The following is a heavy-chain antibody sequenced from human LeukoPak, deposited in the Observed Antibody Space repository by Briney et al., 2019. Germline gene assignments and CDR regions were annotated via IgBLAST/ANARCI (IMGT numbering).Heavy chain of an antibody. V-gene: IGHV1-46*04. J-gene: IGHJ3*02. D-gene: IGHD1/OR15-1a*01. Sequence: GASVKGSCKASGYTLTSDFLHGVRQAPGQGLEWMELIPPSGGRTRYAQKLQGGVPMNRDTSTSTVYMELSSLRPEDTAVYYCARERTVHAAFDIWGQGTMVAVSS. CDR2: IPPSGGRT. CDR3: ARERTVHAAFDI. CDR1: GYTLTSDF.